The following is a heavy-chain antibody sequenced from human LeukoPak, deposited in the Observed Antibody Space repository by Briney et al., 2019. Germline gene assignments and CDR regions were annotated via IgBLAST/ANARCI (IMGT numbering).Heavy chain of an antibody. CDR2: ISSSSYI. CDR1: GFTFSSYS. V-gene: IGHV3-21*01. D-gene: IGHD2-15*01. J-gene: IGHJ4*02. CDR3: ARQSSYCSGGSCYALHFVY. Sequence: GGSLRLSCAASGFTFSSYSMNWVRKAPGKGLEWVSSISSSSYIYYADSVKGRFTISRDNAKNSLYLQMSSLRAEDTAVYYCARQSSYCSGGSCYALHFVYWGQGTLVTVSS.